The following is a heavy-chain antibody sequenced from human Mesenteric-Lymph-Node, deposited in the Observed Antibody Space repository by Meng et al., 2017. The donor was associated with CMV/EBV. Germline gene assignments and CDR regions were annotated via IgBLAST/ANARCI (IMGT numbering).Heavy chain of an antibody. Sequence: SCAASGFTFSSYSMNWVRQAPGKGLEWVSSISSSSSYMYYANSVKGRFTISRDNAKNSLYLQMNSLRAEDTAVYYCARAYSSSWYFDYWGQGTLVTVSS. J-gene: IGHJ4*02. CDR1: GFTFSSYS. V-gene: IGHV3-21*01. D-gene: IGHD6-13*01. CDR2: ISSSSSYM. CDR3: ARAYSSSWYFDY.